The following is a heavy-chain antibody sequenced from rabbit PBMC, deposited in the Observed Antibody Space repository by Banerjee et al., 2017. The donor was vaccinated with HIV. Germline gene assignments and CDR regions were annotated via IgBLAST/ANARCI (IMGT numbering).Heavy chain of an antibody. CDR1: GFDLSSSYW. Sequence: QEQLVESGGDLVKPEGSLTLTCKASGFDLSSSYWICWVRQAPGKGLEWIGCFYTGDGSTYCASWVNGRFSISETSSTTVTLQMTTLTAADTATYFCARDAGYAGSNLWGPGTLVTVS. CDR3: ARDAGYAGSNL. CDR2: FYTGDGST. V-gene: IGHV1S45*01. J-gene: IGHJ4*01. D-gene: IGHD4-2*01.